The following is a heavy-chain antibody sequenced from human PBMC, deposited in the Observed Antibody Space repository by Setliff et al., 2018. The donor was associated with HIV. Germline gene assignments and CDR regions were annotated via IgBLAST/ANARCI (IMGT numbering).Heavy chain of an antibody. D-gene: IGHD5-12*01. CDR3: ARGGYGWGDLGPVLDY. CDR2: ISAFNGNT. V-gene: IGHV1-18*01. J-gene: IGHJ4*02. CDR1: GYTFTTYS. Sequence: ASVKVSCKASGYTFTTYSFTWVRQAPGQGLEWMGWISAFNGNTNYARKLQGRFTMTTDTSTSTAYMELRSLRSDDTAVYCCARGGYGWGDLGPVLDYWGQGTLVTVSS.